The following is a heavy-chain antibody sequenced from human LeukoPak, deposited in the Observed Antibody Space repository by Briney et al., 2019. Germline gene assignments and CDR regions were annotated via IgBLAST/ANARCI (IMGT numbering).Heavy chain of an antibody. CDR3: ARDSKDY. CDR1: GFTFSNYW. CDR2: IKQDGSEK. V-gene: IGHV3-7*01. J-gene: IGHJ4*02. Sequence: PGGSLRLSCAASGFTFSNYWMSWVRQAPGKGLEWVANIKQDGSEKNYVDSVKGRFTISRDNAKNSLYLQMNSLRAEDTAVYYCARDSKDYWGQGTLVTVSS.